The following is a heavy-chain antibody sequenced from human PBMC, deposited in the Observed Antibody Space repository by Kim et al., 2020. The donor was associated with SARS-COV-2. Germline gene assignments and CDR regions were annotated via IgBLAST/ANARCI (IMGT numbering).Heavy chain of an antibody. CDR3: ASDPRFWSGYYSPYYFDY. Sequence: ASVKVSCKASGYTFTSYYMHWVRQAPGQGLEWMGIINPSGGSTSYAQKFQGRVTMTRETSTSKVYMELSSLRSVDTAVYYCASDPRFWSGYYSPYYFDYWGQRTLVTVSS. CDR2: INPSGGST. D-gene: IGHD3-3*01. CDR1: GYTFTSYY. V-gene: IGHV1-46*01. J-gene: IGHJ4*02.